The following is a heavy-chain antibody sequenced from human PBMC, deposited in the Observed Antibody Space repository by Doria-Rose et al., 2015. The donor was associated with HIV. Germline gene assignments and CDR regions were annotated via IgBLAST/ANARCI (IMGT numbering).Heavy chain of an antibody. CDR3: ARIKSSRWYHKYYFDF. V-gene: IGHV2-26*01. CDR2: IFSDDER. D-gene: IGHD6-13*01. Sequence: ESGPVLVKLTETLTLTCTVSGVSLSSPGMGVSWIRQPPGKALEWLANIFSDDERSYRTSLKSRLTISRSTSKSQVVLTMTDMDPVDTATYYCARIKSSRWYHKYYFDFWGQGTLVIVSA. J-gene: IGHJ4*02. CDR1: GVSLSSPGMG.